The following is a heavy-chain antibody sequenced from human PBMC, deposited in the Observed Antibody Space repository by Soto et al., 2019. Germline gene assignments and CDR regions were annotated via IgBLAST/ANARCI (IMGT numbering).Heavy chain of an antibody. Sequence: GASVKVSCKASGYTFTSYAMHWVRQAPGQRLEWMGWINAGNGNTKYSQKFQGRVTITADESTNTAYMELSSLRSDDTAVYYCAKAAQTRFNWNDLGNWFDPWGQGTLVTVSS. CDR2: INAGNGNT. V-gene: IGHV1-3*01. CDR1: GYTFTSYA. CDR3: AKAAQTRFNWNDLGNWFDP. J-gene: IGHJ5*02. D-gene: IGHD1-1*01.